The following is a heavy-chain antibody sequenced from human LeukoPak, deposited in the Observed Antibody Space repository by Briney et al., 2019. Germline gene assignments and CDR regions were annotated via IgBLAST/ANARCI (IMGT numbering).Heavy chain of an antibody. J-gene: IGHJ4*02. D-gene: IGHD3-22*01. Sequence: SETLSLTCAVSGYSISSGFYGGWIRQPPGKGLEWIGSIYRSGSTYYRPSLNSRVTISVDTSKNPFSLRLRSVTATDTAVYSCARVANYSGSSGYPESFFDYWGQGALVTVSS. CDR2: IYRSGST. CDR3: ARVANYSGSSGYPESFFDY. V-gene: IGHV4-38-2*01. CDR1: GYSISSGFY.